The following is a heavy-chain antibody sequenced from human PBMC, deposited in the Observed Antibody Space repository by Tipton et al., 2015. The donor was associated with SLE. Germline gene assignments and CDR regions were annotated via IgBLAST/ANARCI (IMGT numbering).Heavy chain of an antibody. CDR3: ARRTTVTTAGWWFFDL. CDR2: INHSGST. Sequence: TLSLTCAVYGGSFSGYYWSWIRQPPGKGLEWIGEINHSGSTNYNPSLKSRVTISVDTSKNQFSLKLTSVTAADTAVYYCARRTTVTTAGWWFFDLWGRGTLVTVSS. V-gene: IGHV4-34*01. CDR1: GGSFSGYY. J-gene: IGHJ2*01. D-gene: IGHD4-17*01.